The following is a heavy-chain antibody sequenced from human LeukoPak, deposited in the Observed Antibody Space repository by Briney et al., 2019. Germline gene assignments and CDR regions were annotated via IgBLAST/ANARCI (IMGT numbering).Heavy chain of an antibody. V-gene: IGHV1-2*02. CDR3: ARVGYFYGSGSQTGGYLDY. CDR1: GYAFTAYF. CDR2: INPNGGGR. Sequence: ASVKVSCKASGYAFTAYFMHWVRQAPGQGLECMGWINPNGGGREYAQKFQGRVNMTRDTAISTAYMELSSLTFDDTAIYYCARVGYFYGSGSQTGGYLDYWGQGTLVTVSS. D-gene: IGHD3-10*01. J-gene: IGHJ4*02.